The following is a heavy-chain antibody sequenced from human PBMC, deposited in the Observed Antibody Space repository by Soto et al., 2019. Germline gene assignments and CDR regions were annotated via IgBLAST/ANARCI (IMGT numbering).Heavy chain of an antibody. CDR3: ARSIVVVTALDY. CDR2: INAGNGNT. D-gene: IGHD2-21*02. J-gene: IGHJ4*02. V-gene: IGHV1-3*05. Sequence: QVQLVQSGAEEKKPGASVKVSCKASGYTFISYAMHWVRQAPGQRLEWMGWINAGNGNTKYSQKFQGRVTITRDTSASTAYMELSSLRSVDTAVYYCARSIVVVTALDYWGQGTLVTVSS. CDR1: GYTFISYA.